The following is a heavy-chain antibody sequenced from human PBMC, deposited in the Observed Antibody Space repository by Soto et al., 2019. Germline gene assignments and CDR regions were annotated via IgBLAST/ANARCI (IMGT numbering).Heavy chain of an antibody. CDR1: GFTFSATG. CDR2: ISSGSEYI. Sequence: EVQLVESGGGLVKPGGSLRLSCSASGFTFSATGMNWVRQAPGKGPEWVSSISSGSEYIFYGDSVQGRLTISRDNAKNSVYLQLNYLRAEDTAVYYCAKDGAAGSVLDVWGQGTTVTVSS. CDR3: AKDGAAGSVLDV. J-gene: IGHJ6*02. V-gene: IGHV3-21*02. D-gene: IGHD6-13*01.